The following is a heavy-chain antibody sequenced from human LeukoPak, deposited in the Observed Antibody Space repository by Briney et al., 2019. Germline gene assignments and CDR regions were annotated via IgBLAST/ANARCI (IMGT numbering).Heavy chain of an antibody. Sequence: PSETLSLTCTVSGGSISNFYWSWIRQPPGKGLEWIGYIYYSGSTNYNPSLKSRVGISIDTSENQFSLKLSSVTAADTAVYYCAKYVSTGWFDPWGQGTLVTVSS. D-gene: IGHD5/OR15-5a*01. CDR2: IYYSGST. J-gene: IGHJ5*02. CDR3: AKYVSTGWFDP. CDR1: GGSISNFY. V-gene: IGHV4-59*08.